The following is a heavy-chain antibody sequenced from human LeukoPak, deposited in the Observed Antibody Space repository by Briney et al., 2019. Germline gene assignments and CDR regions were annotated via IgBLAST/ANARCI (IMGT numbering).Heavy chain of an antibody. CDR3: ARDAVLLWFGELSDYFDY. CDR1: GFTFSSYW. CDR2: IKQDGSEK. V-gene: IGHV3-7*01. Sequence: GGSRRLSCAASGFTFSSYWMSWVRQAPGKGLEWVANIKQDGSEKYYVDSVKGRFTISRDNAKNSLYLQMNSLRAEDTAVYYCARDAVLLWFGELSDYFDYWGQGTLVTVSS. D-gene: IGHD3-10*01. J-gene: IGHJ4*02.